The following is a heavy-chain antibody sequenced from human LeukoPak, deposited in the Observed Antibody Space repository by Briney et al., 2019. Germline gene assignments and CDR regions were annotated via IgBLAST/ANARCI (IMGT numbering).Heavy chain of an antibody. V-gene: IGHV3-30*04. CDR2: ISYDGSNK. CDR1: GFTFSSYA. D-gene: IGHD4-17*01. J-gene: IGHJ5*02. Sequence: PGGSLRLSCAASGFTFSSYAMHWVRQAPGKGLEWVAVISYDGSNKYYADSVKGRFTISRDNSKNTLYLQMNSLRAEDTAVYYCVRDADDYGDYGGFDPWGQGTLVTVSS. CDR3: VRDADDYGDYGGFDP.